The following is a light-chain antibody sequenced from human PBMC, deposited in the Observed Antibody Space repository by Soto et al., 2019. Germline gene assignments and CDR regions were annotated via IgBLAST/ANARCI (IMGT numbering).Light chain of an antibody. Sequence: EVVLTQSPDTLSLSPGERATLSCRASQSVSSFLAWYQQKPGQAPRLLIYDASNRATVIPARFSGSGSGTDFTLTISSLEPEDFAVYYCQHRSSWPGAFGPGTKVYIK. CDR1: QSVSSF. J-gene: IGKJ3*01. V-gene: IGKV3-11*01. CDR3: QHRSSWPGA. CDR2: DAS.